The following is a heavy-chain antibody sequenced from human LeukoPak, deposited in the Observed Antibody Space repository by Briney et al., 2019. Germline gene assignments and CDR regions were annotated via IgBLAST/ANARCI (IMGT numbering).Heavy chain of an antibody. CDR1: GFAFNNYV. CDR2: ISGSGGGT. Sequence: PGGSLRLSCAASGFAFNNYVMSWVRQAPGKGLEWVSSISGSGGGTYYTDSVKGRFTISRDNSKNTLYLQMNSLRAEDTAVYYCAKDSTTSGSYYGMDVWGQGTTVTVSS. V-gene: IGHV3-23*01. J-gene: IGHJ6*02. CDR3: AKDSTTSGSYYGMDV. D-gene: IGHD3-3*01.